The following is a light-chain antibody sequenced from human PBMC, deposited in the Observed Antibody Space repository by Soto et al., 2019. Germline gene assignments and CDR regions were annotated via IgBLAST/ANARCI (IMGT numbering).Light chain of an antibody. CDR1: NSGSKS. V-gene: IGLV3-21*02. CDR2: DDS. Sequence: SYELTQPPSVSVAPGQTARITCGGNNSGSKSVHWYQQKPGQAPVLVVYDDSDRPSGIPERFSGSNSGNTATLTISRVEAGDEADYYCQVWDSSTDHYVFGSGTKVTV. CDR3: QVWDSSTDHYV. J-gene: IGLJ1*01.